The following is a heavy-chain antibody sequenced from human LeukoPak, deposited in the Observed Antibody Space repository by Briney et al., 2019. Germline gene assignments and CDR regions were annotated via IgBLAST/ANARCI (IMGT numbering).Heavy chain of an antibody. CDR3: ARVLRKQWLVHFDY. D-gene: IGHD6-19*01. Sequence: SETLSLTCAVSGGSISSSNWWSWVRQPPGKGLEWIGEIYHSGSTNYNPSLKSRVTISVDKSKNQFSLKLSSVTAADTAVYYCARVLRKQWLVHFDYWGQGTLVTVSS. CDR1: GGSISSSNW. J-gene: IGHJ4*02. CDR2: IYHSGST. V-gene: IGHV4-4*02.